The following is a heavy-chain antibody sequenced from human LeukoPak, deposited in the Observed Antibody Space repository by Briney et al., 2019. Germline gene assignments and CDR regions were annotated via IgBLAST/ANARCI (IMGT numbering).Heavy chain of an antibody. Sequence: SETLSLTCTVSGGSISSSYWSWIRQPPGKGLEWIGYIYYTGNTNYNPSLKSRVTISVDTSKKQFSLKLNSVTAADTAVYYCARHYSITGGRLSGYWLDPWGQGTLVTVSS. CDR2: IYYTGNT. CDR3: ARHYSITGGRLSGYWLDP. V-gene: IGHV4-59*08. CDR1: GGSISSSY. D-gene: IGHD7-27*01. J-gene: IGHJ5*02.